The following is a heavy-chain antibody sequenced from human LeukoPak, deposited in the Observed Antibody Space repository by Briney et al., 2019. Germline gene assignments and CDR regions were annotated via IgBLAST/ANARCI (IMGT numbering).Heavy chain of an antibody. CDR2: ISGSGGST. J-gene: IGHJ3*02. V-gene: IGHV3-23*01. CDR3: AKGGGGYDFWSGRPDAFDI. CDR1: GFTFSSYA. D-gene: IGHD3-3*01. Sequence: GGSLRLSCAASGFTFSSYAMSWVRQAPGKGLEWVSAISGSGGSTYYAGSVKGRFTISRDNSKNTLYLQMNSLRAEDTAVYYCAKGGGGYDFWSGRPDAFDIWGQGTMVTVSS.